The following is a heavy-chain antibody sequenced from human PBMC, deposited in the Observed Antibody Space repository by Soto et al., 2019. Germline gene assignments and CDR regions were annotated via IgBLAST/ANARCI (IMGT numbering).Heavy chain of an antibody. CDR1: GFTFSTYA. V-gene: IGHV3-23*01. J-gene: IGHJ6*02. D-gene: IGHD1-26*01. Sequence: EVQLLESGGGLVQPGGSLRLSCAASGFTFSTYAMTWVRQAPGKGLEWVSGIDDSGVGTYYADSVKGRLTISRDNSKNMLYLQMGSRRAEDTAVYYCVKGQSSTWSQTGGMDVWGQGTTVTVSS. CDR2: IDDSGVGT. CDR3: VKGQSSTWSQTGGMDV.